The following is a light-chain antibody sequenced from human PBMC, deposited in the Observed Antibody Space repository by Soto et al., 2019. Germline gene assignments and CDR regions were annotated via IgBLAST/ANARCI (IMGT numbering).Light chain of an antibody. Sequence: QSALAQPASVSGSPGQSITISCTATSSDVGAYNYVSWYQQHPGKAPKLMIFEVINRPSGVSNRFSGSKSGNTESLIISGLRAEDEADYYCSSYTRSSTLVFGGGTKLTAL. CDR2: EVI. CDR3: SSYTRSSTLV. CDR1: SSDVGAYNY. V-gene: IGLV2-14*01. J-gene: IGLJ2*01.